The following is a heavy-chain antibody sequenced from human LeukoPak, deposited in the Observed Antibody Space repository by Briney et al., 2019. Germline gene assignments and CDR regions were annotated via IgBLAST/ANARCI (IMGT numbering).Heavy chain of an antibody. J-gene: IGHJ5*02. V-gene: IGHV3-15*01. D-gene: IGHD3-9*01. CDR3: TPDPDYDILTENNWFDP. Sequence: GGSLRLSCAASGFTFSNAWMSWVRQAPGRGLEWVGRIKSKTDGGTTDYAAPVKGRFTISRDDSKNTLYLQMNSLKTEDTAVYNCTPDPDYDILTENNWFDPWGQGTLVTVSS. CDR2: IKSKTDGGTT. CDR1: GFTFSNAW.